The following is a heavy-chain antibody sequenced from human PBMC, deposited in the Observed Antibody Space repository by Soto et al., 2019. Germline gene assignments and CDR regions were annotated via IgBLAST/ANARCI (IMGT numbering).Heavy chain of an antibody. V-gene: IGHV1-8*01. Sequence: GASVKVSCKASGDTFTTYDINWVRQATGHGLEWMGWINPNSGNIGYAQRFQGRVTMTRDTAIRTAYMEVSSLRSDDTAVYYCARGRASENYYRRDDWGQGTLVTVSS. CDR2: INPNSGNI. J-gene: IGHJ4*02. CDR1: GDTFTTYD. D-gene: IGHD3-22*01. CDR3: ARGRASENYYRRDD.